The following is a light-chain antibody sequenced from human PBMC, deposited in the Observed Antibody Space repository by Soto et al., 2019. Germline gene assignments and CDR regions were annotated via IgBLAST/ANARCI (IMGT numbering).Light chain of an antibody. CDR2: GAS. V-gene: IGKV3-20*01. Sequence: EIVLTQSPGTLSLSPGERATLSCRASQSVIYLAWYQQKPGQAPRLLFYGASNRATGIPGRFSGSGSGTDFTLTISRMEPEDSAVYYCHQYGIVPWTCGQGTKVEIK. CDR1: QSVIY. CDR3: HQYGIVPWT. J-gene: IGKJ1*01.